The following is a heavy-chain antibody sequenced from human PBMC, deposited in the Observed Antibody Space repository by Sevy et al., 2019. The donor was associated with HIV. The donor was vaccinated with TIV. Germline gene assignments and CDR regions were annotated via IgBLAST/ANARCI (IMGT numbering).Heavy chain of an antibody. V-gene: IGHV3-23*01. J-gene: IGHJ6*03. CDR3: ARSRKTRTGTGSYYYYYMDV. CDR2: FCFGDGTM. Sequence: GGSLRLSCAASGFTFSRYTMTWVRQAPGKGLEWVSTFCFGDGTMNYADSAKGRFTISRDNSKNTLYLQMNSLRAEDTAVYYCARSRKTRTGTGSYYYYYMDVWGKGTTVTVSS. D-gene: IGHD1-1*01. CDR1: GFTFSRYT.